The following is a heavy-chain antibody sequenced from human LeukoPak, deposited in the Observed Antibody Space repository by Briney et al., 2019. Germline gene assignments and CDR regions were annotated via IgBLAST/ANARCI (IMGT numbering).Heavy chain of an antibody. CDR2: VYYSGGT. D-gene: IGHD5-12*01. J-gene: IGHJ3*02. CDR3: PRIVAWASPDGFDI. Sequence: SETLSLTCTLSGGSINTYYWSWIRQPPGKGLEWIGYVYYSGGTNYNPSLKRRVTISVATSKQQFSLNLSSVTAAATAGYYCPRIVAWASPDGFDIWGQGTMVTVSS. CDR1: GGSINTYY. V-gene: IGHV4-59*01.